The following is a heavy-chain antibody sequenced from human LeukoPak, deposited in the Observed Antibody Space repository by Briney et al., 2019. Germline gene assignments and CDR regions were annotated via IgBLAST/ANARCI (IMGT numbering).Heavy chain of an antibody. V-gene: IGHV4-39*07. D-gene: IGHD1-26*01. J-gene: IGHJ5*02. CDR1: GGSISSSSYY. CDR3: ARVPPVDVGATAGNWFDP. Sequence: PSETLSLTCTVSGGSISSSSYYWGWIRQPPGKGLEWIGSIYYSGSTYYNPSLKSRVTISVDTSKNQFSLKLSSVTAADTAVYYCARVPPVDVGATAGNWFDPWGQGTLVTVSS. CDR2: IYYSGST.